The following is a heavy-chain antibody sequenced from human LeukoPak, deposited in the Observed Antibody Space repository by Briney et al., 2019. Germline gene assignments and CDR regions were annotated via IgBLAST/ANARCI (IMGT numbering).Heavy chain of an antibody. CDR3: ARDFCSGGSCYSPYYYYGMDV. D-gene: IGHD2-15*01. V-gene: IGHV3-48*04. J-gene: IGHJ6*02. CDR1: GFTFSIYT. CDR2: ISSSSSTI. Sequence: GGSLRLSCAASGFTFSIYTMNWVCQAPGKGLEWVSYISSSSSTIYYADSVKGRFTISRDNAKNSLYLQMNSLRAEDTAVYYCARDFCSGGSCYSPYYYYGMDVWGQGTTVTVSS.